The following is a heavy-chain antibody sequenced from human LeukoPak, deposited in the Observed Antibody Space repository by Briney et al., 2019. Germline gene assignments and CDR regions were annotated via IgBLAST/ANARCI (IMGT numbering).Heavy chain of an antibody. D-gene: IGHD3-22*01. V-gene: IGHV1-8*02. Sequence: ASVKVSCKAPGYTFTGYYMHWVRQATGQGLEWMGWMSPNSGNTGYAQKFQGRVTMTRNTSISTAYMELSRLTSDDTAVYYCARKWIFSSGYYYFDYWGQGTLVTVSS. CDR2: MSPNSGNT. CDR1: GYTFTGYY. J-gene: IGHJ4*02. CDR3: ARKWIFSSGYYYFDY.